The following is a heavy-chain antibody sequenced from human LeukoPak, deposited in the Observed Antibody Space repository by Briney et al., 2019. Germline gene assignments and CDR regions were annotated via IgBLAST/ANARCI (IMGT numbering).Heavy chain of an antibody. Sequence: GGSLRLSCTDSGFTFSMYWMSWVRQAPGKGLEWLASIKPDGSAAIYVDSMKGRFTISRDNAKNSLYLQMNSLTVEDTAVYYCATHSDWRFDFWGQGTLVTVSS. V-gene: IGHV3-7*01. CDR2: IKPDGSAA. CDR3: ATHSDWRFDF. D-gene: IGHD6-19*01. J-gene: IGHJ4*02. CDR1: GFTFSMYW.